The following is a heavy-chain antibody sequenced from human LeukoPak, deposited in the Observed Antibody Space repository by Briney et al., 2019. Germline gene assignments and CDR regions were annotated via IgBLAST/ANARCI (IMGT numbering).Heavy chain of an antibody. CDR2: IYYSGST. Sequence: SQTLSLTCTVSGGSISSGGYYWSWIRQHPGKGLEWIGYIYYSGSTNYNPSLKSRVTISVDTSKNQFSLKTAADTAVYYCARGGGSSGWYVGSHFDYWGQGTLVTVSS. CDR3: ARGGGSSGWYVGSHFDY. J-gene: IGHJ4*02. V-gene: IGHV4-61*08. D-gene: IGHD6-19*01. CDR1: GGSISSGGYY.